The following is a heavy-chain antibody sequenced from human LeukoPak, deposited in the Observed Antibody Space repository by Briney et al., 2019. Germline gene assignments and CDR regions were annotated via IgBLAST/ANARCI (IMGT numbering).Heavy chain of an antibody. D-gene: IGHD2-2*01. CDR2: ISYDGSNK. V-gene: IGHV3-30*03. CDR1: GFTFSSYS. J-gene: IGHJ4*02. Sequence: PGGSLRLSCAASGFTFSSYSMHWVRQAPGKGLEWVAVISYDGSNKYYADSVKGRFTISRDNSKNTLYLQMNSLRAEDTAVYYCAPLSYCSSTSCSDYWGQGTLVTVSS. CDR3: APLSYCSSTSCSDY.